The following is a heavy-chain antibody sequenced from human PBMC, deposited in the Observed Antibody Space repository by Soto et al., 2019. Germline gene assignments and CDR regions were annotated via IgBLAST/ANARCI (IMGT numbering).Heavy chain of an antibody. CDR3: EKDLGVANPLPLLAY. D-gene: IGHD2-15*01. J-gene: IGHJ4*02. CDR2: ISYDGSNK. CDR1: GFTFSSYG. V-gene: IGHV3-30*18. Sequence: GGSLRLSCAASGFTFSSYGMHRVRQAPGKGLEWVAVISYDGSNKYYADSVKGRFTISRDNSKNTLYLQMTSLRAEDTAVYYCEKDLGVANPLPLLAYWAQGTLVTVSS.